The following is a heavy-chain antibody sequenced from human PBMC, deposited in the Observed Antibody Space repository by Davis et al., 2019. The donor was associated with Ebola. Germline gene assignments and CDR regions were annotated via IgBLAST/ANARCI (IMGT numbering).Heavy chain of an antibody. CDR3: TITVNPFDY. D-gene: IGHD3-3*01. J-gene: IGHJ4*02. Sequence: GESLKISCAASGFTVSSNYMSWVRQAPGKGLEWVSVIYSGGSTYYADSVKGRFTISRDNAKNTAYLQMNSLKTEDTAVYYCTITVNPFDYWGQGTLVTVSS. CDR1: GFTVSSNY. V-gene: IGHV3-53*01. CDR2: IYSGGST.